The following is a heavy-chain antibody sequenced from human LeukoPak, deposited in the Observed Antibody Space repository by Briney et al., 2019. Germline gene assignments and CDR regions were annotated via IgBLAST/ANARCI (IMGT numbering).Heavy chain of an antibody. CDR1: GYSISSGYY. Sequence: PSETLSLTCTVSGYSISSGYYWGWIRQPPGKGLEWIGSIYHSGSTYYNPSLKSRVTISVDTSKNQFSLKLSSVTAADTAVYYCARDTYSSGYDYWGQGTLVTVSS. CDR2: IYHSGST. J-gene: IGHJ4*02. V-gene: IGHV4-38-2*02. D-gene: IGHD6-19*01. CDR3: ARDTYSSGYDY.